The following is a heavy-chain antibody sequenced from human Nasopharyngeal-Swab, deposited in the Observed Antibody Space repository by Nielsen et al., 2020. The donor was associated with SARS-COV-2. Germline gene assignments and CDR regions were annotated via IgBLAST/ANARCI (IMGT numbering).Heavy chain of an antibody. D-gene: IGHD3-3*01. CDR3: ARVQAGEYDFWSGRGRYSGHVLGMDV. V-gene: IGHV4-59*01. CDR1: GGSISSYY. Sequence: SETLSLTCTVSGGSISSYYWSWIRQPPGKGLEWIGYIYYSGSTNYNPSLKSRVTISVDTSKNQFSLKLSSVTAADTAVYYCARVQAGEYDFWSGRGRYSGHVLGMDVWGQGTTVTVSS. J-gene: IGHJ6*02. CDR2: IYYSGST.